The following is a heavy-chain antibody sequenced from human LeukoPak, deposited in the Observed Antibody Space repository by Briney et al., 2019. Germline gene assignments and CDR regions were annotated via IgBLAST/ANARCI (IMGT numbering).Heavy chain of an antibody. J-gene: IGHJ4*02. V-gene: IGHV4-59*11. D-gene: IGHD4/OR15-4a*01. CDR2: IYYSGTT. CDR1: GGSISSHY. CDR3: ARMGAIAGASANPDH. Sequence: SETLSLTCTVSGGSISSHYWSWIRQPPGKGLEWIGYIYYSGTTDYSPSLKSRVTMSVDTSKNQFSLKLSSVTAADTAVYYCARMGAIAGASANPDHWGQGTLVTVSS.